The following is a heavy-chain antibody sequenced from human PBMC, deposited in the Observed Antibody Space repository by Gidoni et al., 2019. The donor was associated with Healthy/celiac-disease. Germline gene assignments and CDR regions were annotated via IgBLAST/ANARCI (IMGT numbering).Heavy chain of an antibody. CDR3: ARGGYYDFWSGPNYYGMDV. CDR1: GYTFTSYD. V-gene: IGHV1-8*03. Sequence: QVQLVQSGAEVKKPGASVKVSCKASGYTFTSYDINWVRQATGQGLEWMGWMNPNSGNTGYAQKFQGRVTITRNTSISTAYMELSSLRSEDTAVYYCARGGYYDFWSGPNYYGMDVWGQGTTVTVSS. D-gene: IGHD3-3*01. J-gene: IGHJ6*02. CDR2: MNPNSGNT.